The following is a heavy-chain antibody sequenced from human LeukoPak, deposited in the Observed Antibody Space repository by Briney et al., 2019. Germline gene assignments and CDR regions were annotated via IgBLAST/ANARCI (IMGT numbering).Heavy chain of an antibody. CDR3: ARGYWFYFDY. CDR2: IYYSGST. CDR1: GGSISNYY. D-gene: IGHD2-8*02. Sequence: SETLSLTCTVSGGSISNYYWSWIRQPPGKGLEWIGYIYYSGSTNYNPSLKSRVTISVDTSKNQFSLKLSSVTAADTAVYYCARGYWFYFDYWGQGTLVTVSS. V-gene: IGHV4-59*08. J-gene: IGHJ4*02.